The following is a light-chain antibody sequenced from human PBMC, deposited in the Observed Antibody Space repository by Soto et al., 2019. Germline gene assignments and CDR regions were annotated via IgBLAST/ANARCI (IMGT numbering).Light chain of an antibody. CDR3: GTWESSLSAVV. Sequence: QSVLTQPPSVSAAPGQKVTISCSGSSSNIGNNYVSWYQQLPGTAPKLLIYDNNKRPSGIPDRFSGSKSGTSATLGITGLQTGDEAYYYCGTWESSLSAVVFGGGTKVTVL. V-gene: IGLV1-51*01. CDR2: DNN. CDR1: SSNIGNNY. J-gene: IGLJ2*01.